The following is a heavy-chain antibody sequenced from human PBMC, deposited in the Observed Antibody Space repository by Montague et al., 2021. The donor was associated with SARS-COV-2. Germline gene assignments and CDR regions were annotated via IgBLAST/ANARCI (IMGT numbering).Heavy chain of an antibody. D-gene: IGHD3-22*01. CDR2: IYYSGST. Sequence: SETLSLTCAVYGGSFSTYYWAWIRQSPGRGLEWIGSIYYSGSTYYNPSLKSRVTISVDTSKNQFSLKLSSVTAADTAVYYCARYYYDSSGYPEDDAFDIWGQGTMVTVSS. J-gene: IGHJ3*02. CDR3: ARYYYDSSGYPEDDAFDI. CDR1: GGSFSTYY. V-gene: IGHV4-39*01.